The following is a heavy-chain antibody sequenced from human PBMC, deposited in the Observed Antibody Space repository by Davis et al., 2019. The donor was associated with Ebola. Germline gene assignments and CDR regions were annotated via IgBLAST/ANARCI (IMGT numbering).Heavy chain of an antibody. CDR2: INWNGGST. CDR3: AKDFFRGYSSSWGDY. J-gene: IGHJ4*02. V-gene: IGHV3-20*04. Sequence: GGSLRLSCAASGFTFADYGMSWVRQAPGKGLEWVSGINWNGGSTGYADSVKGRFTISRDNSKNTLYLQMNSLRAEDTAVYYCAKDFFRGYSSSWGDYWGQGTLVTVSS. CDR1: GFTFADYG. D-gene: IGHD6-13*01.